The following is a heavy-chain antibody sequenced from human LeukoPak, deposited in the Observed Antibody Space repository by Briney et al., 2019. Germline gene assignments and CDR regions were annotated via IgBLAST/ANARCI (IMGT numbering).Heavy chain of an antibody. J-gene: IGHJ4*02. Sequence: GGSLRLSCAASGFTFSSYWMSWVRQAPGKGLEWVSSISTSGSSTFYADSMKGRFTISRDNAKSSLYLQMSSLRAEDTAVHYCAREPGNNGDLDYWGQGTLVTVSS. V-gene: IGHV3-21*01. CDR2: ISTSGSST. D-gene: IGHD4-17*01. CDR1: GFTFSSYW. CDR3: AREPGNNGDLDY.